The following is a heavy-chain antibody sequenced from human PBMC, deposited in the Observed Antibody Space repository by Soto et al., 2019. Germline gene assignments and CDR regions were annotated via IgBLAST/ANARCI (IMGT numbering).Heavy chain of an antibody. D-gene: IGHD2-8*01. CDR3: AREACTNGVCPTRAFDI. CDR2: IWYDGSNK. Sequence: PGGSLRLSCAASGFTFSSYGMHWVRQAPGKGLEWVAVIWYDGSNKYYADSVKGRFTISRDNSKNTLYLQMNSLRAEDTAVYYCAREACTNGVCPTRAFDIWGQGTMVTV. J-gene: IGHJ3*02. V-gene: IGHV3-33*01. CDR1: GFTFSSYG.